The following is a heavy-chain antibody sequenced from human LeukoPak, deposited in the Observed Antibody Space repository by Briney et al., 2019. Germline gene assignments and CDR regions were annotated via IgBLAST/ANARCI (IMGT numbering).Heavy chain of an antibody. D-gene: IGHD6-19*01. CDR3: ASPAENSSGWYAFDY. J-gene: IGHJ4*02. Sequence: PSETLSLTCAVYGGSFSGYYWSWIRQPPGKGLEWNGEINHSGSTNYNPSLKSRVTISVDTSKNQFSLKLSSVTAADTAVYYCASPAENSSGWYAFDYWGQGTLVTVSS. CDR1: GGSFSGYY. CDR2: INHSGST. V-gene: IGHV4-34*01.